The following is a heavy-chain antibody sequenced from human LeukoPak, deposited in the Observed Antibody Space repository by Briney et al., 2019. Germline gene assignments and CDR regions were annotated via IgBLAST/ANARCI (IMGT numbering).Heavy chain of an antibody. Sequence: GRSLRLSCAASGFTFSSYGMHWVRQAPGKGLEWVAVISYDGSNKYYADPVKGRFTISRDNSKNTLYLQMNSLRAEDTAVYYCAKDRTLIAATGYYYGMDVWGQGTTVTVSS. V-gene: IGHV3-30*18. CDR1: GFTFSSYG. D-gene: IGHD6-13*01. J-gene: IGHJ6*02. CDR3: AKDRTLIAATGYYYGMDV. CDR2: ISYDGSNK.